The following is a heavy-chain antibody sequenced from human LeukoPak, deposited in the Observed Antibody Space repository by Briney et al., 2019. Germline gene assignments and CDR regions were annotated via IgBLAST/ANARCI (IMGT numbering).Heavy chain of an antibody. J-gene: IGHJ4*02. V-gene: IGHV3-23*01. Sequence: GGSLRLSCAASGFIFSSHGMNWVRQAPGKGLEWVSGISPSGDITYYADSVKGRFTISRDNSKNTVYLQMDSLRFEDAAVYYCARPQCGGGSCYLDYWGQGTLVTVSS. D-gene: IGHD2-15*01. CDR2: ISPSGDIT. CDR1: GFIFSSHG. CDR3: ARPQCGGGSCYLDY.